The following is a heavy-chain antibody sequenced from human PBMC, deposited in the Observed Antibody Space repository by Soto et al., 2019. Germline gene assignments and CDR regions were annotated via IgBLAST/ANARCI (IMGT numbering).Heavy chain of an antibody. V-gene: IGHV3-23*01. CDR2: VSGSGGST. D-gene: IGHD5-18*01. CDR1: GFTFSSYA. Sequence: EVQLLESGGGSVQPGGSLRLSCAASGFTFSSYAMSWVRQAPGKGLEWVSGVSGSGGSTYCVDSVKGRFTISRDNSKNTLYLQMNSLRAEDTAVYCCAKDFGYNYGYDAFDIWGQGTMVTVSS. J-gene: IGHJ3*02. CDR3: AKDFGYNYGYDAFDI.